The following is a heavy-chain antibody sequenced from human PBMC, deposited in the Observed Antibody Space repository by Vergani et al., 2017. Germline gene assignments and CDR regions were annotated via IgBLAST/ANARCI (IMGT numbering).Heavy chain of an antibody. D-gene: IGHD3-22*01. CDR3: AKMYYYDRSGYYYPFDC. CDR2: ISGSGGST. CDR1: GFTFSSYA. V-gene: IGHV3-23*04. J-gene: IGHJ4*02. Sequence: VQLVESGGGVVQPGGSLRLSCAASGFTFSSYAMSWVRQAPGKGLEWVSAISGSGGSTYYADSVKGRFTISRDNSKNTLYRQMNSLRAEDTAVYYCAKMYYYDRSGYYYPFDCWGQGTLVTVSS.